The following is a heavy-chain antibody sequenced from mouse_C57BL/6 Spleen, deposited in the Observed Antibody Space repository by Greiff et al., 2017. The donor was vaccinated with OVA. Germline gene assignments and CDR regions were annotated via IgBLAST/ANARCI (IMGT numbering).Heavy chain of an antibody. CDR1: GYTFTDYE. Sequence: VQLQQSGAELVRPGASVTLSCKASGYTFTDYEMHWVKQTPVHGLEWIGAIDPETGGTAYNQKFKGKAILTADKSSSTAYMELRSLTSEDSAVYYCTKGVYYGNYSIYWGQGTTLTVSS. V-gene: IGHV1-15*01. J-gene: IGHJ2*01. D-gene: IGHD2-1*01. CDR2: IDPETGGT. CDR3: TKGVYYGNYSIY.